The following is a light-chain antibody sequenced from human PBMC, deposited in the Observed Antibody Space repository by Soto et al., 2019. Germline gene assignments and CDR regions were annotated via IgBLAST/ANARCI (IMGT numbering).Light chain of an antibody. CDR3: SSYTSSSPCV. V-gene: IGLV2-14*01. CDR2: DVS. J-gene: IGLJ1*01. CDR1: SSDVGGYNY. Sequence: QSVLTQPASVSGSPGQSITISCTGTSSDVGGYNYVSWYQQHPGKAPKLMIYDVSNRPSGVSNRFSSSKSGNTASLTISGLQAEDEADYYCSSYTSSSPCVFGTGTKLTVL.